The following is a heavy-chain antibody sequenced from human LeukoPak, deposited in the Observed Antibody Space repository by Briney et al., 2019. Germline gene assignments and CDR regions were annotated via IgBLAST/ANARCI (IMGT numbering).Heavy chain of an antibody. V-gene: IGHV3-23*01. CDR2: ISGSGGST. D-gene: IGHD5-18*01. CDR3: AKDGTPGGYSYVHHINWFDP. J-gene: IGHJ5*02. CDR1: GFTFSSYA. Sequence: GGSLRLSCAASGFTFSSYAMSWVRQAPGKGLEWVSAISGSGGSTYYADSVKGRFTISRDNSKNTLYLQMNSLRAEDTAVYYCAKDGTPGGYSYVHHINWFDPWGQGTLVTVSS.